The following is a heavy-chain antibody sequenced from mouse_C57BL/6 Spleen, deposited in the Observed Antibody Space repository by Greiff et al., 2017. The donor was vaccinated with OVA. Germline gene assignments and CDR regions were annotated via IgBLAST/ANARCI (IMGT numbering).Heavy chain of an antibody. Sequence: DVKLVESGGGLVQPGGSMKLSCVASGFTFSNYWMNWVRQSPEKGLEWVAQIRLKSDNYATHYAESVKGRFTISRDDSKSSVYLQMTNLRAEDTGIYYCTGDTTDPTWFAYWGQGTLVTVSA. CDR1: GFTFSNYW. CDR3: TGDTTDPTWFAY. D-gene: IGHD1-1*01. V-gene: IGHV6-3*01. J-gene: IGHJ3*01. CDR2: IRLKSDNYAT.